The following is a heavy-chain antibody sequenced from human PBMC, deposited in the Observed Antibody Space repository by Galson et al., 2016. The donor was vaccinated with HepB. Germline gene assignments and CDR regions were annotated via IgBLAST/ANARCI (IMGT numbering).Heavy chain of an antibody. CDR2: IYYSGST. CDR3: AASPPEYPPFEIDY. Sequence: SETLSLTCTVSGGSISSSSSYYWGWIRQPPGKGLEWIGSIYYSGSTYYNPSLKSRVTIFVDTSKDQFSLKPSSVTAADTAVYYCAASPPEYPPFEIDYWGQGTLATVSS. J-gene: IGHJ4*02. D-gene: IGHD1-14*01. V-gene: IGHV4-39*01. CDR1: GGSISSSSSYY.